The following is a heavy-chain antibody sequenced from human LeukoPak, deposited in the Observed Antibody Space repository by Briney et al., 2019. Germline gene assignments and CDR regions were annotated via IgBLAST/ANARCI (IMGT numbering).Heavy chain of an antibody. CDR2: ISGSGGST. CDR3: ARGPHYYDSSGTPPFDY. D-gene: IGHD3-22*01. J-gene: IGHJ4*02. V-gene: IGHV3-23*01. Sequence: PGGSLRLSCAASGFTFSSYAMSWVRQAPGKGLEWVSAISGSGGSTYYADSVKGRFTISRENAKNSLYLQMNSLRAGDTAVYYCARGPHYYDSSGTPPFDYWGQGTLVTVSS. CDR1: GFTFSSYA.